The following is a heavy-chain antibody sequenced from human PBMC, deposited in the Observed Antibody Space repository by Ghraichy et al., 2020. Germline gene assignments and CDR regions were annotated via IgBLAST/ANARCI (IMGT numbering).Heavy chain of an antibody. V-gene: IGHV3-30*02. CDR2: IRYDGSNK. Sequence: GESLNISCAASGFTFSSYGMHWVRQAPGKGLEWVAFIRYDGSNKYYADSVKGRFTISRDNSKNTLYLQMNSLRAEDTAVYYCAKDRSRFLEWLMGDYWGQGTLVTVSS. J-gene: IGHJ4*02. CDR1: GFTFSSYG. D-gene: IGHD3-3*01. CDR3: AKDRSRFLEWLMGDY.